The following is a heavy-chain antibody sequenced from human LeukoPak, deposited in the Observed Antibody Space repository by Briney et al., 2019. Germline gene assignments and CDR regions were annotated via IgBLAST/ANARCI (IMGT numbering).Heavy chain of an antibody. J-gene: IGHJ6*02. Sequence: ASVKVSCKVSGYTLTELSMHWVRQAPGKGLEWMGGFDPEDGETIYAQKFQGRVTMTGDTSTGTAYMELSSLRSEDTAVYYCATDGSSSYYYYGMDVWGQGTTVTVSS. CDR3: ATDGSSSYYYYGMDV. CDR1: GYTLTELS. CDR2: FDPEDGET. V-gene: IGHV1-24*01.